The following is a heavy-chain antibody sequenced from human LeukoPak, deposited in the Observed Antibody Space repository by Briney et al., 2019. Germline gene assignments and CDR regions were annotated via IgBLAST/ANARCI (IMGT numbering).Heavy chain of an antibody. J-gene: IGHJ6*04. Sequence: GGSLRLSCAASGFTFSSYSMNWVRQAPGKGLEWVSSISSSSSYIYYADSVKGRFTISRDNAKNSLYLQMNSLRAADTAMYYCESRRKRNGYDSFDFGGWGKGTTVTVSS. V-gene: IGHV3-21*01. CDR1: GFTFSSYS. D-gene: IGHD5-12*01. CDR3: ESRRKRNGYDSFDFGG. CDR2: ISSSSSYI.